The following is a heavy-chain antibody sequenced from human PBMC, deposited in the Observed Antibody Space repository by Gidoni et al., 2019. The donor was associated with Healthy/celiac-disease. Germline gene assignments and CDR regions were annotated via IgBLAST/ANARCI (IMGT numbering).Heavy chain of an antibody. CDR1: GFPVSSNY. Sequence: EVQLVESVGAWFQPWGSLVLFCPPSGFPVSSNYMSWVRQAPGKGLEWVSVMYSGGSTYYADSVKGRFTISRDNSKNTLYLQMNSLRAEDTAVYYCASVAGTSDYWGQGTLVNVSS. J-gene: IGHJ4*02. D-gene: IGHD6-19*01. CDR3: ASVAGTSDY. CDR2: MYSGGST. V-gene: IGHV3-66*02.